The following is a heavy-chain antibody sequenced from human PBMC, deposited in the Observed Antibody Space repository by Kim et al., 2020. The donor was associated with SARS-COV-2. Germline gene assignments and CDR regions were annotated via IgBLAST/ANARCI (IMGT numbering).Heavy chain of an antibody. CDR3: ARAARRWLQLGSAFDI. J-gene: IGHJ3*02. CDR2: INHSGST. D-gene: IGHD5-12*01. V-gene: IGHV4-34*01. CDR1: GGSFSGYY. Sequence: SETLSLTCAVYGGSFSGYYWSWIRQPPGKGLEWIGEINHSGSTNYNPSLKSRVTISVDTSKNQFSLKLSSVTAADTAVYYCARAARRWLQLGSAFDIWGQGTMVTVSS.